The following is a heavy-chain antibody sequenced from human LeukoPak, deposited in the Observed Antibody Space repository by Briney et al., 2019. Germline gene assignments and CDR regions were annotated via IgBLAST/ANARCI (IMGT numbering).Heavy chain of an antibody. D-gene: IGHD2-2*02. J-gene: IGHJ4*02. CDR2: IYYSGST. CDR3: ARGDNTHPYYFDY. Sequence: PSETLSLTCTVPGGSISSYYWSWIRQPPGKGLEWIGYIYYSGSTNYNPSLKSRVTISVDTSKNQFSLKLSSVTAADTAVYYCARGDNTHPYYFDYWGQGTLVTVSS. CDR1: GGSISSYY. V-gene: IGHV4-59*01.